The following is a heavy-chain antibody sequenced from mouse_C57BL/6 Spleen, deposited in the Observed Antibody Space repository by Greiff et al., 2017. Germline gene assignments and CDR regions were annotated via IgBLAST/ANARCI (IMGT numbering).Heavy chain of an antibody. J-gene: IGHJ1*03. D-gene: IGHD2-4*01. CDR1: GYTFTDYN. CDR3: ARRDYDVDWYFDV. V-gene: IGHV1-18*01. Sequence: VQLQQSGPELVKPGASVKIPCKASGYTFTDYNMDWVKQSHGKSLEWIGDINPNNGGTIYNQKFKGKATLTVDKSSSTAYMALRSLTSEDTAVYYCARRDYDVDWYFDVWGTGTTVTVSS. CDR2: INPNNGGT.